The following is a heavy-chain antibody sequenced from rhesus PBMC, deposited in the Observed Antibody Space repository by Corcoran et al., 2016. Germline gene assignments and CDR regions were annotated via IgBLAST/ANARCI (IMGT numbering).Heavy chain of an antibody. J-gene: IGHJ5-1*01. CDR2: IKNKADGGTA. V-gene: IGHV3-16*02. CDR1: GFTFSNYR. CDR3: TSDPWYSWNIPNDV. D-gene: IGHD1-20*01. Sequence: EVQLVESGGGLVQPGGSLRLSCAAPGFTFSNYRMSWVRQAPGKGLDWVGRIKNKADGGTAAYAESVKGRFTISRDDYKNTLYLQMNSLKTRDTAVYYCTSDPWYSWNIPNDVWGPGVLVTVSS.